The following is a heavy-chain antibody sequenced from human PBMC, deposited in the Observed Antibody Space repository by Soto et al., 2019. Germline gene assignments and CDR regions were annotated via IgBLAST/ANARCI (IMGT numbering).Heavy chain of an antibody. CDR2: INGDGITR. Sequence: EVQLVESGGGLVQPGGSLRLSCAASEFAFNTYWMHWVRQVPGKGLEWVSRINGDGITRTYADSVKGRFTISRDNAENMLYLQMNSLRAEDTAMYYCARDKAYGLDVWGQGTTVTVSS. V-gene: IGHV3-74*01. CDR3: ARDKAYGLDV. J-gene: IGHJ6*02. CDR1: EFAFNTYW.